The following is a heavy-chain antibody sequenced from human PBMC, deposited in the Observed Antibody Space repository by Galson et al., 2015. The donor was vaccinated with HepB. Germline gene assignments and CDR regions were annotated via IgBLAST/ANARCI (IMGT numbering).Heavy chain of an antibody. CDR2: INPNSGGT. D-gene: IGHD4-11*01. V-gene: IGHV1-2*06. CDR3: ARQTTTTVIYHGMDV. J-gene: IGHJ6*02. Sequence: SVKVSCKASGYTFTGYYMHWVRQAPGQGLEWMGRINPNSGGTDYAQKSQGRVTMTRDTSISTAYMELSSLRSDDTAVYYCARQTTTTVIYHGMDVWGQGTTVTVSS. CDR1: GYTFTGYY.